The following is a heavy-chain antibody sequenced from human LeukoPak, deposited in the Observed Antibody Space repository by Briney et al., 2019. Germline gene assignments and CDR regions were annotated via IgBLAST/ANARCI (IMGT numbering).Heavy chain of an antibody. Sequence: ASVKVSCKASGGTFSSYAISWVRQAPGQGLEWMGGIIPIFGTANYAQKFQGRVTITTDESTSTAYMELSSLRSEDTAVYYCARDSREVWSGYYAFDYWGQGTLVTVSS. CDR1: GGTFSSYA. CDR3: ARDSREVWSGYYAFDY. CDR2: IIPIFGTA. J-gene: IGHJ4*02. V-gene: IGHV1-69*05. D-gene: IGHD3-3*01.